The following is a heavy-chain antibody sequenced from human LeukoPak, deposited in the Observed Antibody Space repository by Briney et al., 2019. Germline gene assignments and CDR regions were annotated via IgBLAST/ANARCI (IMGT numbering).Heavy chain of an antibody. J-gene: IGHJ5*02. CDR3: AKAAGKENGYDFWFEH. Sequence: GGSLRLSCAASGFSFNSYDMHWVRQAPGKGLEWVAVISYDGKKSYYADSVKGRFTISRDNSKSTLYLQMNSLRAEDTAVYYCAKAAGKENGYDFWFEHWGQGTLVIVSS. V-gene: IGHV3-30*04. CDR2: ISYDGKKS. CDR1: GFSFNSYD. D-gene: IGHD3-3*01.